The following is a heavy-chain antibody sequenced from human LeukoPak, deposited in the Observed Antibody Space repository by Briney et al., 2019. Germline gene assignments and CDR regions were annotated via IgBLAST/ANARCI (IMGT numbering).Heavy chain of an antibody. V-gene: IGHV4-59*01. J-gene: IGHJ6*03. CDR1: GGSISSYY. CDR2: IYYSGST. Sequence: PSETLSPTCTVSGGSISSYYWSWIRQPPGKGLEWIGYIYYSGSTNYNPSLKSRVTISVDTSKNQFSLKLSSVTAADTAVYYCARVGGGPTYYYYYMDVWGKGTTVTVSS. D-gene: IGHD3-16*01. CDR3: ARVGGGPTYYYYYMDV.